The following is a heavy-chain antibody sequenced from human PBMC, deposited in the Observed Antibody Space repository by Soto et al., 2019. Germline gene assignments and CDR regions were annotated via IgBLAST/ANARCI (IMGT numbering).Heavy chain of an antibody. CDR3: AREVSGTNYYYYYGMDV. CDR1: GDSVSSNSAA. J-gene: IGHJ6*02. D-gene: IGHD1-7*01. Sequence: SETLSLTCAISGDSVSSNSAAWNWIRQSPSRGLEWLGRTYYRSKWYNDYAVSVKSRITINPDTSKNQFSLQLNSVTPEDTAVYYCAREVSGTNYYYYYGMDVWGQGTTVTVSS. CDR2: TYYRSKWYN. V-gene: IGHV6-1*01.